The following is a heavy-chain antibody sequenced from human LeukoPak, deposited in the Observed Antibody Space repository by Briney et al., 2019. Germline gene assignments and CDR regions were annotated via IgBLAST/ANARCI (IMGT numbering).Heavy chain of an antibody. CDR3: APGGYCSGGSCYKEYFQH. J-gene: IGHJ1*01. CDR2: INSDGSST. Sequence: GGSLRLPCAASGFTFSSYWMHWVRQAPGKGLVWVSRINSDGSSTSYADSVKGRFTISRDNAKNTLYLQMNSLRAEDTAVYYCAPGGYCSGGSCYKEYFQHWGQGTLVTVSS. CDR1: GFTFSSYW. D-gene: IGHD2-15*01. V-gene: IGHV3-74*01.